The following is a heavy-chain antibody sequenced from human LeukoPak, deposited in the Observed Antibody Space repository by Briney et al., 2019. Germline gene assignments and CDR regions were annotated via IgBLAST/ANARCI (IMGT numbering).Heavy chain of an antibody. Sequence: SETLSFTCTVSGGSISSFHWSWIRQPPRKGLEWIGYMFANGSTNYNPSLKSRVTLSIDASKSQFSLKLISVTAADTAVYYCARLSQYQLLFYHYYYYMDVWGKGTTVIVSS. D-gene: IGHD2-2*01. CDR3: ARLSQYQLLFYHYYYYMDV. J-gene: IGHJ6*03. CDR1: GGSISSFH. V-gene: IGHV4-4*08. CDR2: MFANGST.